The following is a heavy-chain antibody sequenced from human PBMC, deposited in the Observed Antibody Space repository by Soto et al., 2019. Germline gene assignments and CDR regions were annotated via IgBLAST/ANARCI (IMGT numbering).Heavy chain of an antibody. V-gene: IGHV3-23*01. CDR3: AKDRSSAGTTVRFDP. D-gene: IGHD1-1*01. Sequence: PGGSLRLSCAASGVTYSGYAMSWVRQAPGRGLEWVSSISASGGNTYYADSVKGRFTISRDNSKNTLYLHMNSLSVEDTAIYYCAKDRSSAGTTVRFDPWGQGTLVTVSS. J-gene: IGHJ5*02. CDR1: GVTYSGYA. CDR2: ISASGGNT.